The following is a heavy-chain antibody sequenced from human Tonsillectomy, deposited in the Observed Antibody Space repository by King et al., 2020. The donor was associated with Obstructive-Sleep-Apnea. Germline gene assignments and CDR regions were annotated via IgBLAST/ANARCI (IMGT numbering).Heavy chain of an antibody. V-gene: IGHV4-59*01. CDR2: IYYSGST. CDR1: GGSISSYY. Sequence: VQLQESGPGLVKPSETLSLTCAVSGGSISSYYWSWIRQPPGKGLEWIGYIYYSGSTNCNPSPKSRVAISVDTSKNQFSLKLSSVTAADTAVYYCARTGVAGIIGWFDPWAQGTLVTVSS. J-gene: IGHJ5*02. D-gene: IGHD6-19*01. CDR3: ARTGVAGIIGWFDP.